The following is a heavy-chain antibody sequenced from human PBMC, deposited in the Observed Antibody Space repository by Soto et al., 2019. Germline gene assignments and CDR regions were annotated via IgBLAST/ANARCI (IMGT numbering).Heavy chain of an antibody. J-gene: IGHJ4*02. CDR3: ATHCTSTTCYYY. Sequence: GGSLRLSCAGSGFTFSNFAMSWVRQAPGKGLEWVSAMSGGGDSTDYADSVKGRFTISRDNSKNTLYLQMNSLRAEDTAVYYCATHCTSTTCYYYLGQGTLVTAPQ. CDR2: MSGGGDST. CDR1: GFTFSNFA. D-gene: IGHD2-2*01. V-gene: IGHV3-23*01.